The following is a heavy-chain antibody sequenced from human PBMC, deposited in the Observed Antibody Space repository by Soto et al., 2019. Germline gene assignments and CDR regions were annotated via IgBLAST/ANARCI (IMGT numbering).Heavy chain of an antibody. CDR3: ARADCGGDCYSGDWFDP. CDR1: GGSFSGYY. D-gene: IGHD2-21*02. V-gene: IGHV4-34*01. CDR2: TYHSGNT. J-gene: IGHJ5*02. Sequence: SETLSLTCAVYGGSFSGYYWTWIRQPPGKGLEWIGDTYHSGNTNYNPSLKSRVTISVDTSKNQFSLKLSSVTAADTAVYYCARADCGGDCYSGDWFDPWGQGTLVTVSS.